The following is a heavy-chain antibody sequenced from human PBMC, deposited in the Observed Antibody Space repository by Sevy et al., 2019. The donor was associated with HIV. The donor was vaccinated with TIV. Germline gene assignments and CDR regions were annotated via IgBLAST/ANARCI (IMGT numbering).Heavy chain of an antibody. Sequence: GGSLRLSCAASGFTFSSYGMYWVRQAPGKGLEWVAVISYDGSNKYYADSVNGRFTISGDKSKNTLFLQMNSLGAEDTAVYYCAKYGVLELPNTRILSPTDYYYYYGMDVWGQGTTVTVSS. CDR3: AKYGVLELPNTRILSPTDYYYYYGMDV. CDR2: ISYDGSNK. V-gene: IGHV3-30*18. CDR1: GFTFSSYG. J-gene: IGHJ6*02. D-gene: IGHD1-7*01.